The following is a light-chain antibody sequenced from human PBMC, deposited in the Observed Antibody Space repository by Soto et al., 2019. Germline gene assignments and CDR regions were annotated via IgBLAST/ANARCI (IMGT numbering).Light chain of an antibody. J-gene: IGLJ2*01. V-gene: IGLV7-46*01. Sequence: QAVVTQEPSLTVSPVGTVTLTCGSSSGVVTSGHYPYWFQQKPGQAPRTLIYETSNKHSWTPARFSGSLLGGKAALTLSGAQPEDEAEYYCLLSYSGAHVVFGGGT. CDR1: SGVVTSGHY. CDR3: LLSYSGAHVV. CDR2: ETS.